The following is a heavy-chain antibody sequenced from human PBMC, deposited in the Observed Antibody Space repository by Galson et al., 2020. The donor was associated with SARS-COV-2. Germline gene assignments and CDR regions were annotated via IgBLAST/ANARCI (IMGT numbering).Heavy chain of an antibody. D-gene: IGHD6-19*01. J-gene: IGHJ3*02. CDR2: IYYSGST. Sequence: SETLSLTCTVSGGSISSGGYYWSWIRQHPGKGLEWIGYIYYSGSTYYNPSLKSRVTISVDTSKNHFSLKLSSVTAADTAVYYCARAGRWLTFDIWGQGTMVTVSS. CDR1: GGSISSGGYY. CDR3: ARAGRWLTFDI. V-gene: IGHV4-31*03.